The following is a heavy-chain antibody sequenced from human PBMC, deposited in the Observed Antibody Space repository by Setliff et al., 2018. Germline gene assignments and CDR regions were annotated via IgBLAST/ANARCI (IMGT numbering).Heavy chain of an antibody. J-gene: IGHJ4*02. CDR1: GGSFSGYY. Sequence: PSETLSLTCAVYGGSFSGYYWSWIRQPPGRGLEWIGEINHNGGTNYNPSLKSRVTISIHTSKNQFPLNLSSVTAADTAVYYCARRSSFWSGYFDYWGQGTLVTVSS. CDR2: INHNGGT. CDR3: ARRSSFWSGYFDY. V-gene: IGHV4-34*01. D-gene: IGHD3-3*01.